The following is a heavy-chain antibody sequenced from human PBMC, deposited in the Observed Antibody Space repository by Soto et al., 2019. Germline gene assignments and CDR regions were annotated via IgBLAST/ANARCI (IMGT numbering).Heavy chain of an antibody. Sequence: QVQLVESGGGVVQPGRSLRLSCAASGFTLSDYAIHWVRQAPGKGLEWVAAISSDGSNKYYADSVKGRFTISRDNSKNTLYLQMNSLRVEATAVYYCARGGGYTYGRPFDYWGQGTLLTVSS. V-gene: IGHV3-30-3*01. CDR3: ARGGGYTYGRPFDY. CDR2: ISSDGSNK. CDR1: GFTLSDYA. J-gene: IGHJ4*02. D-gene: IGHD5-18*01.